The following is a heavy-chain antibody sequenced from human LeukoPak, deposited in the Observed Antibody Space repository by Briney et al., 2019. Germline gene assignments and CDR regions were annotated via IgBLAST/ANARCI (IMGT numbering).Heavy chain of an antibody. D-gene: IGHD4/OR15-4a*01. CDR3: AKELYGGYYYYMDV. V-gene: IGHV3-23*01. J-gene: IGHJ6*03. Sequence: GGSLRLSCAASEFTFSNYAMSWVRQAPGKGLEWVSSINDGGGYTYYADSVKGRFTISRDNSKKTLSLQMNSLRPEDTAVYYCAKELYGGYYYYMDVWGKGTTVTVSS. CDR2: INDGGGYT. CDR1: EFTFSNYA.